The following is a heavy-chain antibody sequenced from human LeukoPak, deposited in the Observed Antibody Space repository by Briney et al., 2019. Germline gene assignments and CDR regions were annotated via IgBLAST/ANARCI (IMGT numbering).Heavy chain of an antibody. CDR2: IRFDGTKR. CDR3: AKGDYGDYDEPHYYFYYMEV. V-gene: IGHV3-30*02. J-gene: IGHJ6*03. Sequence: GGSLRLSCAASGFTFRAYAMHWVRQAPGKGLEWVAFIRFDGTKRYYGNSVRRRFTISRDTSKNMIYLQMNSLRAEDTAVYYCAKGDYGDYDEPHYYFYYMEVWGKGTTVTVSS. D-gene: IGHD4-17*01. CDR1: GFTFRAYA.